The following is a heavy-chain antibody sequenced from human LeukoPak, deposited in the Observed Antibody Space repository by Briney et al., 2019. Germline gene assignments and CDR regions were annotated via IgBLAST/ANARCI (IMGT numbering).Heavy chain of an antibody. Sequence: GGSLRLSCAASGFTFSSYAMSWVRQAPGKGLEWVSGISGSGDNTYYADSVKGRFTISRDNSKNTLYLQMNSLRADGTAVYYCAKGGLVHRLDPWGQGTLVTVSS. D-gene: IGHD1-14*01. CDR1: GFTFSSYA. CDR3: AKGGLVHRLDP. J-gene: IGHJ5*02. CDR2: ISGSGDNT. V-gene: IGHV3-23*01.